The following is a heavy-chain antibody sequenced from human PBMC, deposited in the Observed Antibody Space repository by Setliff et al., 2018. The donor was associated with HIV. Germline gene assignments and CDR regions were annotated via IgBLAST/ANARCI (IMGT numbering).Heavy chain of an antibody. Sequence: ASEKVSCKASGYTFSTYDITWVRQAPGQGLEWMGWISAYNGNTNYAQKLQGRVTMTTDTSTSTAYMELRSLISDDTAVYYCARNAAGATSYYDSSGYSDLDYWGQGTLVTVSS. CDR2: ISAYNGNT. V-gene: IGHV1-18*01. CDR1: GYTFSTYD. J-gene: IGHJ4*02. CDR3: ARNAAGATSYYDSSGYSDLDY. D-gene: IGHD3-22*01.